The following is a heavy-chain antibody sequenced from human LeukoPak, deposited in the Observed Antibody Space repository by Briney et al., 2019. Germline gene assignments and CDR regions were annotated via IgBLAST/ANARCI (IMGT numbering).Heavy chain of an antibody. CDR3: GGLLWAPGQVDY. D-gene: IGHD3-10*01. V-gene: IGHV3-53*01. J-gene: IGHJ4*02. Sequence: GGPLSFSVAAPGFPVRTNNLSWFRQPPGRGLGWVSLISIGGSTYYADSVKGRFTISRYNSKNTLYLQMNCLRAEDTAVYYCGGLLWAPGQVDYWGQGTLVTVSS. CDR2: ISIGGST. CDR1: GFPVRTNN.